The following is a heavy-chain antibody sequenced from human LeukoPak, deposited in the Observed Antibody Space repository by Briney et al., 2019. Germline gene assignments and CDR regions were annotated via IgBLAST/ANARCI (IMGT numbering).Heavy chain of an antibody. V-gene: IGHV4-31*03. D-gene: IGHD6-25*01. CDR3: ARGDSGASEYFQD. CDR2: IYYSGTT. CDR1: GASVSSGGYY. Sequence: PSETLSLTCTVSGASVSSGGYYWTWIRQHPGKGLEWIGYIYYSGTTYYNPSLKSRITMSIDTSKNHFSLRLNSVTAADTAVYFCARGDSGASEYFQDWGQGTLVTVSS. J-gene: IGHJ1*01.